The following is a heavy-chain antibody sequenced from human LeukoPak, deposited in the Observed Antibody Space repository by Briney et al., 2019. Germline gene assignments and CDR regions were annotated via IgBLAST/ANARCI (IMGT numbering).Heavy chain of an antibody. CDR2: IIPIFGTA. J-gene: IGHJ4*02. CDR1: GGTFSSYA. Sequence: PVKVSCKASGGTFSSYAISWVRQAPGQGLEWMGGIIPIFGTANYAQKFQGRVTITADESTSTAYMELSSLRSEDTAVYYCARAYYYGSGSYYNHFDYWGQGTLVTVSS. CDR3: ARAYYYGSGSYYNHFDY. D-gene: IGHD3-10*01. V-gene: IGHV1-69*13.